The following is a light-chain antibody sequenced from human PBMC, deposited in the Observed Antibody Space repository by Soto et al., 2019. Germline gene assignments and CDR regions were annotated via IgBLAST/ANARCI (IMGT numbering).Light chain of an antibody. J-gene: IGKJ1*01. CDR1: QSVSSNY. V-gene: IGKV3-20*01. CDR2: VAS. Sequence: EIVLTQSPGTLSLSPGERATLSCRASQSVSSNYLAWYQQKPGQAPRLLIFVASSRAPGIPDRFSGSGSGTDFTLTISRLEPEDFAVYYCQQYSSSPRTFDQGTKVEIK. CDR3: QQYSSSPRT.